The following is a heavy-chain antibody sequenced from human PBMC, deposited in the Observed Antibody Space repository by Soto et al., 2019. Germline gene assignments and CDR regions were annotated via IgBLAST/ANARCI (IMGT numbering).Heavy chain of an antibody. J-gene: IGHJ3*02. CDR1: RDSVSSNSAA. Sequence: PSQTLSLTCAISRDSVSSNSAAWNWIRQSPSRGLEWLGRTYYRSKWYTDYAVSVKSRITINPDTSKNQFSLQLNSVTPEDTAIYYCAIEYGSGSPGDIWGQGTMVTVSS. CDR3: AIEYGSGSPGDI. V-gene: IGHV6-1*01. D-gene: IGHD3-10*01. CDR2: TYYRSKWYT.